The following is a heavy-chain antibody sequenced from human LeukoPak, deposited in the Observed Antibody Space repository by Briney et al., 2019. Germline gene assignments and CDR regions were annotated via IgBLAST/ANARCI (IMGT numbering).Heavy chain of an antibody. J-gene: IGHJ4*02. CDR3: AKDAGDYDYFDY. D-gene: IGHD4-17*01. V-gene: IGHV3-9*03. CDR1: GFTFDDYA. CDR2: ISWNSGST. Sequence: GKSLRLSCAASGFTFDDYAMHWVRQAPGKGLEWVSGISWNSGSTGYADSVKGRFTISRDNAKNSLYLQMNSLRAEDMALYYCAKDAGDYDYFDYWGQGTLVTVSS.